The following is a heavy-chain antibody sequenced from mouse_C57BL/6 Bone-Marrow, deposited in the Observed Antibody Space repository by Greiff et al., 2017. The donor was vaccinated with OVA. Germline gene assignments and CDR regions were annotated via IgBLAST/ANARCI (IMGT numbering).Heavy chain of an antibody. CDR3: ARNRGYGSDWYFDV. J-gene: IGHJ1*03. V-gene: IGHV2-9-1*01. CDR2: IWTGGGT. Sequence: VQLQESGPGLVAPSQSLSITCTVSGFSLTSYAISWVRQPPGKGLEWLGVIWTGGGTNYNSALKSRLSISKDNSKSQVFLKMNSLQTDDTARYYCARNRGYGSDWYFDVWGTGTTVTVSS. D-gene: IGHD1-1*01. CDR1: GFSLTSYA.